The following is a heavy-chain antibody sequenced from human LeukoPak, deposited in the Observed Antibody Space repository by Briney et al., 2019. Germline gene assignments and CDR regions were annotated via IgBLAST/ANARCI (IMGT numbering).Heavy chain of an antibody. V-gene: IGHV4-39*01. CDR3: ASEGSYYDSSGLRDY. CDR1: GGSISSSSYY. J-gene: IGHJ4*02. CDR2: IYYSGST. D-gene: IGHD3-22*01. Sequence: SETLSLTCTVSGGSISSSSYYWGGIRQPPRKGLEWIGSIYYSGSTYYNPSLKSRVTISVDTSKNQFSLKLSSVTAADTAVYYCASEGSYYDSSGLRDYWGQGTLVTVSS.